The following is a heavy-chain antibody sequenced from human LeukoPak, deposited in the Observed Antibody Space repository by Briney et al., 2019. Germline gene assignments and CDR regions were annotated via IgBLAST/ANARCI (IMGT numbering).Heavy chain of an antibody. CDR2: IKSKTYGGTT. V-gene: IGHV3-15*01. CDR1: GFTFSDAW. J-gene: IGHJ4*02. Sequence: GGSLRLSCAASGFTFSDAWMSWVRQAPGKGLEWVGRIKSKTYGGTTDYPAPVKGRVTISRDDSKNTVYLQMNSLKTEDTAVYYCTTATSYWGQGSLVTVSS. CDR3: TTATSY.